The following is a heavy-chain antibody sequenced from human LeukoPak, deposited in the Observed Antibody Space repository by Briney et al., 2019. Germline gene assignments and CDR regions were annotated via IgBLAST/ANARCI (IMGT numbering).Heavy chain of an antibody. CDR2: IYYSGST. V-gene: IGHV4-59*08. CDR1: GGSISSYY. J-gene: IGHJ5*02. Sequence: PSETLSLTCTVSGGSISSYYWSWIRQPPGKGLEWIGYIYYSGSTNYKPSLKSRVTISVDTSKNQFSLKLSSVTAADTAVYYCARIGTTGTQGGWFDPWGQGTLVTVSS. D-gene: IGHD1-1*01. CDR3: ARIGTTGTQGGWFDP.